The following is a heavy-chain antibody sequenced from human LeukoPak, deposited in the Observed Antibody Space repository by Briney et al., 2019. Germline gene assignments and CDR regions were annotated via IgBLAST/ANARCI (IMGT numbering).Heavy chain of an antibody. CDR3: ARTMVRINWFDP. J-gene: IGHJ5*02. V-gene: IGHV1-69*05. CDR2: IIPIFGTA. D-gene: IGHD3-10*01. CDR1: GGTFSSYA. Sequence: SVKVSCKASGGTFSSYAISWVRQAPGQGLEWMGGIIPIFGTANYAQKFQGRVTITTDESTSTAYMELSSLRSEDTAVYYCARTMVRINWFDPWGQGILVTVSS.